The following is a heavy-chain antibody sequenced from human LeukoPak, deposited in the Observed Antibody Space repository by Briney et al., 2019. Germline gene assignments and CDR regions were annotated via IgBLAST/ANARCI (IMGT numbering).Heavy chain of an antibody. D-gene: IGHD3-22*01. Sequence: SETLSLTCTVSGGSISSYYWSWIRQPPGKGLEWVACISYSGSTKYNPSLKSRVTISVDTSKYQLSLKLSSVTAADTAVYYCAREPGFDSSGYLNWFDPWGQGTLVTVSA. V-gene: IGHV4-59*01. CDR3: AREPGFDSSGYLNWFDP. CDR1: GGSISSYY. J-gene: IGHJ5*02. CDR2: ISYSGST.